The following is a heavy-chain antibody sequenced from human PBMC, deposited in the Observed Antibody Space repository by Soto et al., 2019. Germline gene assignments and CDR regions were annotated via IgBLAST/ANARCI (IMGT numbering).Heavy chain of an antibody. CDR1: GFTFRTYN. D-gene: IGHD6-6*01. Sequence: EVELVESGGGLVKPGGSLKLSCAASGFTFRTYNMIWVRQAPGKGLEWVSSISAGSSNIYYAPSVKGRFTISRDNAKNLLYLKINSLRAEDTAVYYCARQYPSSSRHFDHWGQGTLVIVSS. CDR2: ISAGSSNI. V-gene: IGHV3-21*01. J-gene: IGHJ4*02. CDR3: ARQYPSSSRHFDH.